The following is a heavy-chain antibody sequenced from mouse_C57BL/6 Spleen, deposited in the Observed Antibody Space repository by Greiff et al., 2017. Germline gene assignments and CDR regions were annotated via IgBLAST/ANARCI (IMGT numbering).Heavy chain of an antibody. J-gene: IGHJ4*01. Sequence: VQLQQPGAELVKPGASVKMSCKASGYTFTSYWITWVKQRPGQGLEWIGDIYPGSGSTNYNEKFKSKATLTVDTSSSTAYMQRSSLAAEDASVYYCARESTVVANYAMDYWGQGTSVTVSS. CDR3: ARESTVVANYAMDY. CDR1: GYTFTSYW. CDR2: IYPGSGST. D-gene: IGHD1-1*01. V-gene: IGHV1-55*01.